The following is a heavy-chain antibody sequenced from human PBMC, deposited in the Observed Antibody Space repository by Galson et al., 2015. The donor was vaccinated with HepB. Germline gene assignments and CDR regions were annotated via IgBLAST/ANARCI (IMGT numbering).Heavy chain of an antibody. V-gene: IGHV6-1*01. CDR3: AREPLYYYGSGSYYNFGQFDY. CDR1: GDSVSSNSAA. CDR2: TYYRSKWYN. Sequence: CAISGDSVSSNSAAWNWIRQSPSRGLEWLGRTYYRSKWYNDYAVSVKSRITINPDTSKNQFSLQLNSVTPEDTAVYYCAREPLYYYGSGSYYNFGQFDYWGQGTLVTVSS. J-gene: IGHJ4*02. D-gene: IGHD3-10*01.